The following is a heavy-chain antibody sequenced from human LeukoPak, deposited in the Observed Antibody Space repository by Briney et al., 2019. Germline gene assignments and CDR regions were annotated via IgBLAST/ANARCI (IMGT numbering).Heavy chain of an antibody. Sequence: ASVKVSCKTSGYTFTGYHMHWVRQAPGQGLEWMGWISPNNGDTDYAQKFRGRVRMTTDTSISTAYMDLSRLTSNDTAMYYCAREGPLSSIKHWGQGTLVTVSS. CDR3: AREGPLSSIKH. D-gene: IGHD5-12*01. J-gene: IGHJ1*01. CDR1: GYTFTGYH. V-gene: IGHV1-2*02. CDR2: ISPNNGDT.